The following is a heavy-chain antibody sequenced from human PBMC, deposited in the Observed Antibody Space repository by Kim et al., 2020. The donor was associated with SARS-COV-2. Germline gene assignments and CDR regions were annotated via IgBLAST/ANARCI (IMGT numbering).Heavy chain of an antibody. V-gene: IGHV4-34*01. CDR2: INHSGST. D-gene: IGHD1-7*01. CDR3: ARGDNWNYVGPREWYNWFDP. CDR1: GGSFSGYH. J-gene: IGHJ5*02. Sequence: SETLSLTCAVYGGSFSGYHWSWIRQPPGKGLEWIGEINHSGSTNYNPSLKSRVTISVDTSKNQFSLKLSSVTAADTAVYYCARGDNWNYVGPREWYNWFDPWGQGTLVTVSS.